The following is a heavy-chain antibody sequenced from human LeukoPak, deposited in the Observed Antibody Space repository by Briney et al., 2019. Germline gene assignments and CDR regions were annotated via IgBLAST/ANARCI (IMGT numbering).Heavy chain of an antibody. CDR2: ISSSSSYI. CDR3: ARGPRVYFDY. Sequence: PGGSLRLSCGASGFTFSTYSMNWVRQAPGKGLEWVSSISSSSSYIHYADSVKGRFTISRDNAKNSLYLQMNSLRAEDTAVYYCARGPRVYFDYWGQGTLVTVSS. J-gene: IGHJ4*02. V-gene: IGHV3-21*01. CDR1: GFTFSTYS.